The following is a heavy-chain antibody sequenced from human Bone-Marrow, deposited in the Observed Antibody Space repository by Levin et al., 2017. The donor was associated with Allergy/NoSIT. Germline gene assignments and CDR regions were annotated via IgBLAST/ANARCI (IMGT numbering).Heavy chain of an antibody. D-gene: IGHD2-8*02. J-gene: IGHJ4*02. CDR1: GFAFEDYA. CDR2: IAWTSGKL. Sequence: SLKISCAASGFAFEDYAMHWVRQAPGKGLEWVSGIAWTSGKLVYADSVKGRFTVFRDNAKKSLSLQMHGLRADDTALYYCAKASTPGTGGGFDSWGQGTLVTVSS. V-gene: IGHV3-9*01. CDR3: AKASTPGTGGGFDS.